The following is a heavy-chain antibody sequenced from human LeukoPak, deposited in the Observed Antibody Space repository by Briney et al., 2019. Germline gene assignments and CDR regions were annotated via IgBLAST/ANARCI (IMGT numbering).Heavy chain of an antibody. J-gene: IGHJ3*02. CDR1: GGTFSSYA. CDR2: IIPILGIA. V-gene: IGHV1-69*04. Sequence: ASVKVSCKASGGTFSSYAISWVRQAPGQGLEWMGRIIPILGIANYAQKFQGRVTITADKSTSTAYMELSSLRSEDTAVYYCARDGGADYGGNSDALDIWGQGTMVTVSS. CDR3: ARDGGADYGGNSDALDI. D-gene: IGHD4-23*01.